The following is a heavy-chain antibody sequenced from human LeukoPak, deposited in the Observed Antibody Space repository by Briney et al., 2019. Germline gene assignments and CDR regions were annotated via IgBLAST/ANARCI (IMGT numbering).Heavy chain of an antibody. CDR2: IYNTGRT. CDR3: ARQGELAIDY. J-gene: IGHJ4*02. V-gene: IGHV4-59*08. Sequence: KASETLSLTCSVSGGSITNYYWSCIRQSPGKGLEWIGFIYNTGRTNYNPSLQSRVTMSIDTSKNQFSLKLSSVTAADTAVYYCARQGELAIDYWGQGTLVTVSS. D-gene: IGHD1-26*01. CDR1: GGSITNYY.